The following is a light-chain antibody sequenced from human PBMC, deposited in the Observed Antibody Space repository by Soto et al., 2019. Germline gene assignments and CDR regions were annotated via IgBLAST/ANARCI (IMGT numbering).Light chain of an antibody. CDR2: AAS. V-gene: IGKV1-39*01. Sequence: DIQMTQSPSSLSASVGDRVTITCRASQSISSYLNWYQQKPGKAPKLLIYAASSLQSGVPSRFSGSGSGTDLPLTISSLQPEDCATYYCQQSYRTPWTFGQGTQGEIK. CDR1: QSISSY. J-gene: IGKJ1*01. CDR3: QQSYRTPWT.